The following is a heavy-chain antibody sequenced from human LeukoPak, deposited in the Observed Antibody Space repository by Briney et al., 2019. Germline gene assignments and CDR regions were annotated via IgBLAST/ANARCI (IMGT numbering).Heavy chain of an antibody. Sequence: ASVKVSCKASGYTFTSYGISWVRQAPGRGLEWMGWISAYNGNTNYAQKLQGRVTMTTDTSTSTAYMELRSLRSDDTAVYYCARLYSSGWYVLYYFDYWGQGTLVTVSS. CDR1: GYTFTSYG. CDR2: ISAYNGNT. D-gene: IGHD6-19*01. CDR3: ARLYSSGWYVLYYFDY. J-gene: IGHJ4*02. V-gene: IGHV1-18*01.